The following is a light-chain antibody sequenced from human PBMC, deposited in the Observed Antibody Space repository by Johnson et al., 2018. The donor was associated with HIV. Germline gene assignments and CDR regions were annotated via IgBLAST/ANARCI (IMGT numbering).Light chain of an antibody. CDR2: DNN. J-gene: IGLJ1*01. V-gene: IGLV1-51*01. CDR3: GPWDSSVSPYV. CDR1: SSNIGNNY. Sequence: QSVLTQPPSVSAAPGQKVTISCSGSSSNIGNNYVSWYQQLPGTAPRLLIYDNNKRPSGIPDRFYGSTSATSATLGITALQTGDEADYYCGPWDSSVSPYVFGTGTKVTVL.